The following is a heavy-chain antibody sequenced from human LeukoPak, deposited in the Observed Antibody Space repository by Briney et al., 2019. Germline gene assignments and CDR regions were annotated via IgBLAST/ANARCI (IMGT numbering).Heavy chain of an antibody. J-gene: IGHJ2*01. D-gene: IGHD5-18*01. CDR2: INHSGST. Sequence: SQTLSLTCTVSGGSISSGSYYWSWIRQPPGKGLEWIGEINHSGSTNYNPSLKSRVTISVDTSKNQFSLKLSSVTAADTAVYYCARGGYSYGYNWYFDLWGRGTLVTVSS. CDR1: GGSISSGSYY. V-gene: IGHV4-39*07. CDR3: ARGGYSYGYNWYFDL.